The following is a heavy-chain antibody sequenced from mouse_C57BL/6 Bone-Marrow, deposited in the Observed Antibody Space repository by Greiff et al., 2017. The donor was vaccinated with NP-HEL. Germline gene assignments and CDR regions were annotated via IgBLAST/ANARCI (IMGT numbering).Heavy chain of an antibody. CDR1: GYTFTSYW. Sequence: QVQLQQPGAELVRPGTSVKLSCKASGYTFTSYWMHWVKQRPGQGLEWIGVIAPSDSYTNYNQKFKGQATLTVDTSSSTAYMQLSSLTSEDSAVYYCAREGLYYAMDYWGQGTSVTVSS. J-gene: IGHJ4*01. CDR3: AREGLYYAMDY. CDR2: IAPSDSYT. V-gene: IGHV1-59*01. D-gene: IGHD3-3*01.